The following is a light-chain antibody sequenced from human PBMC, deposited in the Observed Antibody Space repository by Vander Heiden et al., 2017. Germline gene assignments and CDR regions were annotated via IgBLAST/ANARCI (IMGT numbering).Light chain of an antibody. CDR1: SSNIGAGYD. CDR2: GNN. J-gene: IGLJ1*01. V-gene: IGLV1-40*01. Sequence: QSVLTQPPPVSGPPGQRVTISCTGTSSNIGAGYDVYWYQQLPGTAPKLLIYGNNNRPSGVPDRFSGSKSGTSASLAITGLQAEDEADYYCQSYDSGPYVFGTGTRVTVL. CDR3: QSYDSGPYV.